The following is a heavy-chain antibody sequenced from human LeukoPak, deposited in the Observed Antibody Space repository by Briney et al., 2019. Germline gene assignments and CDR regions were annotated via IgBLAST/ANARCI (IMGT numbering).Heavy chain of an antibody. Sequence: GASVKVSCKASGYTFTSNVITWVRQAPGQGLEWMGYITTYNGDTNYAQKFQGRVTMTTDTSTSTAYLELRSLKSDDTAMYYCARGRYSGSYTLFDYWGQGILVTVSS. CDR1: GYTFTSNV. CDR2: ITTYNGDT. CDR3: ARGRYSGSYTLFDY. D-gene: IGHD1-26*01. V-gene: IGHV1-18*01. J-gene: IGHJ4*02.